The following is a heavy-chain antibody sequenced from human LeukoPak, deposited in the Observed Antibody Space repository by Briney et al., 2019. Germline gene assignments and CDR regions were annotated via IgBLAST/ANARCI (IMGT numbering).Heavy chain of an antibody. CDR3: ATALSPHYYDSSGYYLQH. V-gene: IGHV1-24*01. CDR1: GYTLTELS. J-gene: IGHJ1*01. Sequence: GASVKVSCKVSGYTLTELSLHWVRQAPGKGLAWMGGFDPEDGETIYAQKFQGTVTMTEDTSTDTAYMELSSLRSEDTAVYYCATALSPHYYDSSGYYLQHWGQGTLVTVSS. CDR2: FDPEDGET. D-gene: IGHD3-22*01.